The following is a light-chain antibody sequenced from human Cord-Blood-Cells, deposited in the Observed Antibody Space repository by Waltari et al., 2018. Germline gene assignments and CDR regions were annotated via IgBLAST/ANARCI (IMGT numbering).Light chain of an antibody. CDR1: SSDVGGYNY. V-gene: IGLV2-11*01. J-gene: IGLJ2*01. CDR3: CSYAGSYTLV. CDR2: DVS. Sequence: QPALTQPRSVSGSPGQPVTIYRTGTSSDVGGYNYVSRYQQHPGKAPKLMIYDVSKRPSGVPDRFSGSKSGNTASLTISGLQAEDEADYYCCSYAGSYTLVFGGGTKLTVL.